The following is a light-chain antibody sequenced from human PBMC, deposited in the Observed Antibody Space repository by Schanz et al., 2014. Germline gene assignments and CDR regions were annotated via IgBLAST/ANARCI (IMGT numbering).Light chain of an antibody. Sequence: EIVLTQSPGTLSLSPGERATLSCRASQSVDNNFLAWYQQKPGQAPRLLIYGASTRATGIPDRFSGSGSGTDFTLTISRLEPEDFAVYYCQQYGRSPWTFGQGTKVEIK. CDR3: QQYGRSPWT. CDR1: QSVDNNF. J-gene: IGKJ1*01. CDR2: GAS. V-gene: IGKV3-20*01.